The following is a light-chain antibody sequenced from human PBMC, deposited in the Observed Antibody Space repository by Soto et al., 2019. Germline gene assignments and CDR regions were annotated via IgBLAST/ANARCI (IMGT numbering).Light chain of an antibody. J-gene: IGKJ2*01. V-gene: IGKV3-15*01. CDR2: GAS. CDR1: QDISTN. CDR3: QQYSRWPLMYT. Sequence: EVVMTQSPDTLYVSPGEGATLTYRASQDISTNLAWDQQKPGQAPRLLIYGASTGATGVPARFSGSGSGTEFTLTIHSLQSEDFAVYYCQQYSRWPLMYTFGQGTKMEL.